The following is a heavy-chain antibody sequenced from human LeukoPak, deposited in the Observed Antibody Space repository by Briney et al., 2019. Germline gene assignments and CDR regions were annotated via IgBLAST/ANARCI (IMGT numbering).Heavy chain of an antibody. Sequence: GGSLRLSCAASGFTFSSYSMNWVRQAPGKGLEWVSYISSSSSTIYYADSVKGRFTISRDNAKNSLYLQMNSLRAEDTAVYYCARFRAAYCSSTSCQKVNDYWGQGTLVTVSS. CDR2: ISSSSSTI. CDR3: ARFRAAYCSSTSCQKVNDY. CDR1: GFTFSSYS. V-gene: IGHV3-48*01. D-gene: IGHD2-2*01. J-gene: IGHJ4*02.